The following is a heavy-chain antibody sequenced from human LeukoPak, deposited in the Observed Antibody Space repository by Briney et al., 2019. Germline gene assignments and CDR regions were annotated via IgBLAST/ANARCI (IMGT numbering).Heavy chain of an antibody. CDR3: AKDRDEYSLEYFQH. CDR2: IWYDGSNK. CDR1: GFTFSSFG. D-gene: IGHD5-18*01. Sequence: GGSLRLSCAASGFTFSSFGMHWVRQAPGKGLEWVAVIWYDGSNKYYADSVKGRFTISRDNSKNTLYLQMNSLRAEDTAVYYCAKDRDEYSLEYFQHWGQGTLVTVSS. V-gene: IGHV3-33*06. J-gene: IGHJ1*01.